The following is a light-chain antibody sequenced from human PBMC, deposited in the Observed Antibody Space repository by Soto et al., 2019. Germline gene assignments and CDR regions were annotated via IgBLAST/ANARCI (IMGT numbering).Light chain of an antibody. CDR2: DAS. CDR3: QQSSNWIT. Sequence: EIVLTQSPATLSLSPGERATLSCRASQSVSSYLAWYQQKPGQAPRLLIYDASNRATGIPARFSGSGSGTAFTLTISSLEPEDFAVYYCQQSSNWITFGQGTKLEIK. V-gene: IGKV3-11*01. J-gene: IGKJ2*01. CDR1: QSVSSY.